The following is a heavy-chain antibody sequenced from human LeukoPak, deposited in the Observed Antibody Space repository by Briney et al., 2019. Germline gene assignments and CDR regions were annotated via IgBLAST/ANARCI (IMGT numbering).Heavy chain of an antibody. CDR1: GFTFSSYG. Sequence: PGGSLRLFCAASGFTFSSYGMHWVRQAPGKGLEREAVISYDGSNKYYEDSVKGRFTISRDNSKNTLYLQMNSLRAEDTAVYYCAKDLGDHYYYMDVWGKGTTVTVSS. V-gene: IGHV3-30*18. J-gene: IGHJ6*03. D-gene: IGHD3-10*01. CDR2: ISYDGSNK. CDR3: AKDLGDHYYYMDV.